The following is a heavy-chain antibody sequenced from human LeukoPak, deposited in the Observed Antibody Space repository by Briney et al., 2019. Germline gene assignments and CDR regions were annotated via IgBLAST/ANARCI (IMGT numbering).Heavy chain of an antibody. CDR1: GDSISTGSYY. V-gene: IGHV4-61*02. J-gene: IGHJ4*02. CDR2: IYTSGST. Sequence: PSQTLSLTCTVSGDSISTGSYYWSWIRQPAGRGLEWIGRIYTSGSTYYNPSLKSRVTISVDTSKNQFSLKLSSVTAADTAVYYCASDALIAAHLPDYWGQGTLVTVSS. D-gene: IGHD6-13*01. CDR3: ASDALIAAHLPDY.